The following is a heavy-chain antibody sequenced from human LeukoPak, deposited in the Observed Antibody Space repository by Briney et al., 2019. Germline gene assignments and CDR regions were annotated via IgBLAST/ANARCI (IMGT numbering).Heavy chain of an antibody. CDR3: ARDGYATGSHDY. CDR2: IQQDGSHK. V-gene: IGHV3-7*04. CDR1: GFTFSAYW. J-gene: IGHJ4*02. D-gene: IGHD3-10*01. Sequence: GGSLRLSCAASGFTFSAYWMTWVREAPGKGLEWVANIQQDGSHKHYVDSVKGRFTISRDNAKNSLYLQMNSLRAEDTAVYFCARDGYATGSHDYWGQGALVTVSS.